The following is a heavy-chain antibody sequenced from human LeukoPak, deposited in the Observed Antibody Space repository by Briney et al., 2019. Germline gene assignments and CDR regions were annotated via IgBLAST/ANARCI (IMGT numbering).Heavy chain of an antibody. J-gene: IGHJ4*02. CDR3: ARRSDQYYFDY. V-gene: IGHV4-30-4*08. Sequence: PSQTLSLTCTVSGGSVSSGDFYWSWIRQPPGKGLEWIGYIYYNGSTFYNPSLKSRVTISLDTSKNQFSLRLSSVAAADTAVYYCARRSDQYYFDYWGQGTLVTVSS. CDR1: GGSVSSGDFY. D-gene: IGHD3-3*01. CDR2: IYYNGST.